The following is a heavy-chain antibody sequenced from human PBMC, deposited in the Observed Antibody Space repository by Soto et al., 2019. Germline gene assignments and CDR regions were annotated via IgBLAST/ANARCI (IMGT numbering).Heavy chain of an antibody. CDR3: ARDYYKYYDSSGYYRSPAY. CDR1: GFTFSSYA. J-gene: IGHJ4*02. V-gene: IGHV3-30-3*01. D-gene: IGHD3-22*01. CDR2: ISYDGSDK. Sequence: GGSLRLSCAASGFTFSSYAMHWVRQAPGKGLEWVALISYDGSDKDYADFVKGRFTISRDNSRNTLFLQMNSLRAEDTAVYYCARDYYKYYDSSGYYRSPAYWGQGTLVTVSS.